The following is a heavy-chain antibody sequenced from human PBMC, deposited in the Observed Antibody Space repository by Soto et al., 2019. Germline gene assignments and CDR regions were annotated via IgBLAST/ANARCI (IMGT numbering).Heavy chain of an antibody. D-gene: IGHD6-6*01. CDR3: AHRLGHVARPNIAARTAVFDY. Sequence: GSGPTLVNPTQTLTLTCTFSGFSLSTSGVGVGWIRQPPGKALEWLALIYWNDDKRYSPSLKSRLTITKDTSKNQVVLTMTNMDPVDTATYYCAHRLGHVARPNIAARTAVFDYWGQGTLVTVSS. CDR2: IYWNDDK. V-gene: IGHV2-5*01. J-gene: IGHJ4*02. CDR1: GFSLSTSGVG.